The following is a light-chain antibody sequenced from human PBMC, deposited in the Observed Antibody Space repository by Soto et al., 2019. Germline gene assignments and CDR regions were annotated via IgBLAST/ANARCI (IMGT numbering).Light chain of an antibody. CDR2: WAS. CDR3: QQYCSTPWT. CDR1: QSGLYSSNNMNY. J-gene: IGKJ1*01. V-gene: IGKV4-1*01. Sequence: DVVLTQSPDSLAVSLGERATINCKSSQSGLYSSNNMNYLAWYQQKAGQPPKLLIYWASTRESGVPDRFCGRGSGTEFTLTISSLKAEDVAVYYCQQYCSTPWTFGLGTKVEIK.